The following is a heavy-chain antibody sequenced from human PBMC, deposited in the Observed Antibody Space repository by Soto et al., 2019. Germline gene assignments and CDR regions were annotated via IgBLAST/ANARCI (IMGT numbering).Heavy chain of an antibody. Sequence: GSLRLSCAASGFTFSSYGMHWVRQAPGKGLEWVAVISYDGSNKYYADSVKGRFTISRDNSKNTLYLQMNSLRAEDTAVYYCAKDRGYDSSGYYAFDYWGQGTLVTVSS. V-gene: IGHV3-30*18. CDR3: AKDRGYDSSGYYAFDY. CDR2: ISYDGSNK. CDR1: GFTFSSYG. D-gene: IGHD3-22*01. J-gene: IGHJ4*02.